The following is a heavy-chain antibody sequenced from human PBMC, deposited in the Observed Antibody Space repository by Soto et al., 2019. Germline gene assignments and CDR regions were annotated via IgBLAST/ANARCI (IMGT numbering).Heavy chain of an antibody. CDR3: ARPDRSSGDAFDI. D-gene: IGHD6-6*01. CDR1: GGSISSYY. Sequence: QVQLQESGPGLVKPSETLSLTCTVSGGSISSYYWSWIRQPPGKGLEWIGYIYYSGSTNYTPSLQSRVNISVDTSKNHCSLKLSSVTAAYTAVYYCARPDRSSGDAFDICGQGTMVTVSS. CDR2: IYYSGST. J-gene: IGHJ3*02. V-gene: IGHV4-59*01.